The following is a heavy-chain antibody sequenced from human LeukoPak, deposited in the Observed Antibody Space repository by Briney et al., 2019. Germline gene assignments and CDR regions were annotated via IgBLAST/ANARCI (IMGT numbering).Heavy chain of an antibody. J-gene: IGHJ4*02. CDR3: TRGDK. CDR2: INSDGTNT. Sequence: GGSLRLSCAASGFTFSSYWMHWVRQAPGKGLVWVSRINSDGTNTTYADFVKGRFTISRDNAKNTLYLQMNSLRAEDTAVYYCTRGDKWGQGTLVTVSS. D-gene: IGHD2-15*01. CDR1: GFTFSSYW. V-gene: IGHV3-74*01.